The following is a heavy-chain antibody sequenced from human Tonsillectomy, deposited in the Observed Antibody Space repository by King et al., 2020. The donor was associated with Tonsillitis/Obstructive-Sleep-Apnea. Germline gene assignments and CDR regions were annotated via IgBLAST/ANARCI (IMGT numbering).Heavy chain of an antibody. J-gene: IGHJ6*02. CDR2: ISYDGTNE. CDR3: ARDGGDCSGTSCYFYGMDV. CDR1: GFAFRSFA. Sequence: QVQLVESGGGVVQPGTSLRLSCVASGFAFRSFALHWVRQAPGKGLEWVTVISYDGTNEYYAESVKGRFTISRDNSKNTLYLQMHSLRAEDTAVYYCARDGGDCSGTSCYFYGMDVWGQGTTVTVSS. D-gene: IGHD2-2*01. V-gene: IGHV3-30*04.